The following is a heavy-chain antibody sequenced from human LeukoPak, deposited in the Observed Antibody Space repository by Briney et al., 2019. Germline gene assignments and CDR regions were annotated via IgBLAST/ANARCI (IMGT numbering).Heavy chain of an antibody. V-gene: IGHV3-9*01. Sequence: GGSLRLSCAASGFTFDDYAMHWVRQAPGKGLEWVSGLSWNSGTIAYADSVKGRFTISRDNTKNTLYLQMNSLRAEDTAVYYCAKDRHAPGRYCSSTSCFPFDSWGQGTLVTVSS. CDR1: GFTFDDYA. D-gene: IGHD2-2*01. CDR2: LSWNSGTI. CDR3: AKDRHAPGRYCSSTSCFPFDS. J-gene: IGHJ5*01.